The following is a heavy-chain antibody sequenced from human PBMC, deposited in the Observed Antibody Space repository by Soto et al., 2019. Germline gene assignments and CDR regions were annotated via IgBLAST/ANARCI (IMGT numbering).Heavy chain of an antibody. CDR2: IWYDGSNK. V-gene: IGHV3-33*01. CDR1: GFTFSSYG. Sequence: SGGGVVQPGRSLRLSCAASGFTFSSYGMHWVRQAPGKGLEWVAVIWYDGSNKYYADSVKGRFTISRDNSKNTLYLQMNSLRAEDTAVYYCARALQYGDYLYFDYWGQGTLVTVSS. J-gene: IGHJ4*02. D-gene: IGHD4-17*01. CDR3: ARALQYGDYLYFDY.